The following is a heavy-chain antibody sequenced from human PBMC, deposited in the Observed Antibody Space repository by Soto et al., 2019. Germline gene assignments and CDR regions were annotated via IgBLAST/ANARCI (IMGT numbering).Heavy chain of an antibody. CDR3: GRDPHYSYYGMDV. CDR1: GGTFSNFA. Sequence: QVQLVQSGAEVKKPGSSVKVSCKASGGTFSNFAIGWVRQAPGQGLECMGGIIPISGTAKYAKKFQGRVTITADKSTSTVYMEVSSLRYEDTAVYYCGRDPHYSYYGMDVWGQGTTVTVSS. V-gene: IGHV1-69*06. CDR2: IIPISGTA. J-gene: IGHJ6*02.